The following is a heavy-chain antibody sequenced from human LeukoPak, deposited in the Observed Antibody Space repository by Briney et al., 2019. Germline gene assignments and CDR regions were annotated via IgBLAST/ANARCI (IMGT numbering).Heavy chain of an antibody. J-gene: IGHJ4*02. D-gene: IGHD5-24*01. CDR1: GVSISSGGYY. Sequence: PSQTLSLTCTVSGVSISSGGYYWSWLRQHPGKRLEWIGYIYYSGSTYYNPSLKSRVTISVHTSKNEFSLKLSSVTAANTAVYYCARVEMATIDYWGQGTLVTVSS. CDR2: IYYSGST. CDR3: ARVEMATIDY. V-gene: IGHV4-31*03.